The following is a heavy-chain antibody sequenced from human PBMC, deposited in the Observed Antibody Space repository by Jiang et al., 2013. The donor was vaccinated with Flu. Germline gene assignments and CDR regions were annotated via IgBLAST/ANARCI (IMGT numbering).Heavy chain of an antibody. Sequence: VQLLESGGGVVQPGRSLRLSCAASGFTFTTYGMHWVRQAPGKGLEWVAFIRYDGSDQYYADSVRGRFTISRDSSKNTLHLQMNSLRVDDAAVYYCVRDGSHRDLDYWGRGNPGLRLL. V-gene: IGHV3-33*01. D-gene: IGHD1-14*01. CDR1: GFTFTTYG. J-gene: IGHJ4*02. CDR2: IRYDGSDQ. CDR3: VRDGSHRDLDY.